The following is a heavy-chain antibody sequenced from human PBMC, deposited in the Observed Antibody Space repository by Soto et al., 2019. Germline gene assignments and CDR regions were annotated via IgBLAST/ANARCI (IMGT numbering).Heavy chain of an antibody. CDR1: GFTFGSFA. V-gene: IGHV3-30*04. D-gene: IGHD6-19*01. CDR3: YSSGW. J-gene: IGHJ4*02. CDR2: VSDDGVTK. Sequence: QVQLVESGGGVVQPGRSLRLSCAASGFTFGSFAMHWVRQAPGKGLEWVALVSDDGVTKYYADSVTGRFTISRDNSKNTLYLDMNSLRTEDTAVYYGYSSGWWGQGTLVTVSS.